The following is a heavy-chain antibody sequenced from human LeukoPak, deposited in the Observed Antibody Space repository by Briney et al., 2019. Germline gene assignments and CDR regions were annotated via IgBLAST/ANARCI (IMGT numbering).Heavy chain of an antibody. J-gene: IGHJ4*02. CDR1: GFTFSSYW. CDR2: INSDGSST. CDR3: GRGFSIVPAGIPDY. D-gene: IGHD2-2*02. Sequence: GVLRLSCAASGFTFSSYWMHWVRQAPGKGLVWVSRINSDGSSTSYADSVKGRFTISRDNAKNTLYLQMNSLRAEDTAVYYCGRGFSIVPAGIPDYWGLGTLVTVSS. V-gene: IGHV3-74*01.